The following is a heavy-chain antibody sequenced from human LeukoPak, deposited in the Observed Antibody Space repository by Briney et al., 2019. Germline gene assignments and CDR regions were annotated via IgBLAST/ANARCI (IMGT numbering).Heavy chain of an antibody. CDR1: GFTFRTYA. CDR2: ISDSGYTT. J-gene: IGHJ4*02. CDR3: AKGEAVAAAGDFDY. V-gene: IGHV3-23*01. Sequence: VWPLTLSCAVSGFTFRTYAISCIRQPPGKGLRWVCYISDSGYTTYYADSVRGWFIFSRDTSKNTLYLEMNSLRAEDTAVYYCAKGEAVAAAGDFDYWGQGTLVTVSS. D-gene: IGHD6-13*01.